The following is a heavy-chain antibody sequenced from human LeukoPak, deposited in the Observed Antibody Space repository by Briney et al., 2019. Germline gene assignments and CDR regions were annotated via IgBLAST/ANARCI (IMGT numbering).Heavy chain of an antibody. Sequence: GGSLRLSCAASGFTFSSYAMNWVRQAPGKGLEWVSVISGSGGSTYYADSVKGRFTISRDNSKNTLYLQMNRLRAEDTAVYYCAKEPITMIRGAPFDYWGQGTLVTVSS. CDR3: AKEPITMIRGAPFDY. D-gene: IGHD3-10*01. CDR2: ISGSGGST. CDR1: GFTFSSYA. J-gene: IGHJ4*02. V-gene: IGHV3-23*01.